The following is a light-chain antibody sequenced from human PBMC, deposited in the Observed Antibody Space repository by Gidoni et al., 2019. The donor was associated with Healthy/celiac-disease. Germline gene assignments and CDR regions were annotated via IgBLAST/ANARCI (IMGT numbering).Light chain of an antibody. V-gene: IGKV3-20*01. CDR1: QSVSSSY. Sequence: IVLTQSPGTLSLSPGERATLSCRASQSVSSSYLAWYQQKPGQAPRLLIYGASSRATGIPDRFSGSGSGTDFTLTISRLEPEDFAVYYCQQYGSSPRKFGQGTKVEIK. CDR2: GAS. J-gene: IGKJ1*01. CDR3: QQYGSSPRK.